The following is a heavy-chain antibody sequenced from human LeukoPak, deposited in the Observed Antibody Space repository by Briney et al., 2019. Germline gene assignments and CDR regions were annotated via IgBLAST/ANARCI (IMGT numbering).Heavy chain of an antibody. Sequence: SETLSLTCTVSGGSISSYYWSWIRQPPGKGLEWIGYIYYSGSTNYNPSLKSRVTISVDTSKNQFSLKLSSVTAADTAVYYCARGGRSSSGWYIRFDPWGQGTLVTVSS. V-gene: IGHV4-59*12. CDR2: IYYSGST. CDR1: GGSISSYY. J-gene: IGHJ5*02. CDR3: ARGGRSSSGWYIRFDP. D-gene: IGHD6-19*01.